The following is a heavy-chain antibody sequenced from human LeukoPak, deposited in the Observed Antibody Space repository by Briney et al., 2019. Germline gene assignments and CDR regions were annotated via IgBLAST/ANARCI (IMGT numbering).Heavy chain of an antibody. CDR2: INHSGST. V-gene: IGHV4-34*01. CDR3: ARVGYSGYVRGPFDY. CDR1: GGSLSGYY. Sequence: SETLSLTCAVYGGSLSGYYWSWIRQPPGKGLEWIGEINHSGSTNYNPSLKSRVTISVDTSKNQFSLKLRSVTAADTAVYYCARVGYSGYVRGPFDYWGQGTLVTVSS. J-gene: IGHJ4*02. D-gene: IGHD5-12*01.